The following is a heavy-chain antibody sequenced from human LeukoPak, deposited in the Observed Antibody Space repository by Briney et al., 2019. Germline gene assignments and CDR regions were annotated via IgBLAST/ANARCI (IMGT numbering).Heavy chain of an antibody. Sequence: SETLSLTCTVSGGSISSYYWSWIRQPPGKGLEWIGYIYYSGSTNYNPSLKSRVTISVDTSKNQYSLKLSSVTAADTAVYYCARAAGLVYGDYGSYYYYYYMDVWGKGTTVTISS. D-gene: IGHD4-17*01. CDR1: GGSISSYY. J-gene: IGHJ6*03. CDR2: IYYSGST. CDR3: ARAAGLVYGDYGSYYYYYYMDV. V-gene: IGHV4-59*01.